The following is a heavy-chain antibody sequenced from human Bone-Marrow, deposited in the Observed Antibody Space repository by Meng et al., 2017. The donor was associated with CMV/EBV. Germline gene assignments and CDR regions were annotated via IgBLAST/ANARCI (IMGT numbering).Heavy chain of an antibody. J-gene: IGHJ1*01. CDR1: GGSFSGYD. D-gene: IGHD3-3*01. V-gene: IGHV4-34*01. CDR3: ARGRWYYDFWMGYYGEFPFQH. Sequence: SEPLSLPCAVHGGSFSGYDWSWIRQSPGKGLEWIGEINHRGSTNYNPSLKSRLTISVDTSKNQFSLKLNNVTAADTAVYYCARGRWYYDFWMGYYGEFPFQHWGQGTLVTVSS. CDR2: INHRGST.